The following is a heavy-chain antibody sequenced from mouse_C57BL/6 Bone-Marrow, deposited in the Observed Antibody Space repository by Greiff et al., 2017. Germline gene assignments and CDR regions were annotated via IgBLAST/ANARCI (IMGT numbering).Heavy chain of an antibody. V-gene: IGHV1-52*01. CDR2: IDPSDSGT. Sequence: QVQLQQPGAELVRPGSSVKLSCKASGYTFTSYWMHWVKQRPIQGLEWIGNIDPSDSGTHYNQKFKDKATLTVDKSSSTAYMQLSSLTSEDSAVYYCARSERDDGYYSAWFAYWGQGTLVTVSA. D-gene: IGHD2-3*01. J-gene: IGHJ3*01. CDR3: ARSERDDGYYSAWFAY. CDR1: GYTFTSYW.